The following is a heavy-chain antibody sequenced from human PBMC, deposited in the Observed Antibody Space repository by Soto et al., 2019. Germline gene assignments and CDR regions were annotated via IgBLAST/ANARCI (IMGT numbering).Heavy chain of an antibody. CDR3: ARALPAKLNYYYYMDV. D-gene: IGHD2-2*01. CDR1: GDTFSSYT. J-gene: IGHJ6*03. Sequence: QVQLVQSGAEVKKPGSSVKVSCKSSGDTFSSYTINWVRQAPGQGLEWMGRIIPIVGMVNFAQRFEGRITITADKFTSTAYMELSSLSSEDMAVYYCARALPAKLNYYYYMDVWGKGTTVTVSS. CDR2: IIPIVGMV. V-gene: IGHV1-69*02.